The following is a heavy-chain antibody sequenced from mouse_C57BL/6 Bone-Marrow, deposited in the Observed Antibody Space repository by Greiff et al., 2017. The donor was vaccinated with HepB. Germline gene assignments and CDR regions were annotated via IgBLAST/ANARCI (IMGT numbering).Heavy chain of an antibody. Sequence: EVQLQQSGAELVRPGASVKLSCTASGFNIKDDYMHWVKQRPEQGLEWIGWIDPENGDTEYASKFQGKATITAYTSSNTAYLQLSSLTSEDTAVYYCTKTYYYGSSYDWFAYWGQGTLVTVSA. CDR1: GFNIKDDY. CDR3: TKTYYYGSSYDWFAY. V-gene: IGHV14-4*01. J-gene: IGHJ3*01. D-gene: IGHD1-1*01. CDR2: IDPENGDT.